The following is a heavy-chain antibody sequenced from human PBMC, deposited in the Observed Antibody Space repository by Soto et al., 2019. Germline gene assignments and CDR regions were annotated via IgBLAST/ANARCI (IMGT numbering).Heavy chain of an antibody. J-gene: IGHJ4*02. CDR2: ISAYNGNT. D-gene: IGHD5-12*01. CDR3: ARDRWRDGYNYGPDY. V-gene: IGHV1-18*01. Sequence: ASVKVSCKASGYTFTSYGISWVRQAPGQGLEWIGWISAYNGNTNYAQKLQGRVTMTTDTSTSTAYMELRSLRSDDTAVYYCARDRWRDGYNYGPDYWGQGTLVTVSS. CDR1: GYTFTSYG.